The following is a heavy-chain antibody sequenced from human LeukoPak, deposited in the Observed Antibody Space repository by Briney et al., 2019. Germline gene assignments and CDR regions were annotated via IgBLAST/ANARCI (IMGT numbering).Heavy chain of an antibody. CDR2: INPSGTST. CDR3: ARDNSDVVGATMYWYFDL. CDR1: GSTFTRHW. D-gene: IGHD1-26*01. Sequence: ASVRVSCKASGSTFTRHWIHWVRQAPGQGLEWMGIINPSGTSTYYAQKLQGRVTMTRDTSTSTLHMELSSLRSEDTAVYYCARDNSDVVGATMYWYFDLWGRGTLVSVSS. J-gene: IGHJ2*01. V-gene: IGHV1-46*01.